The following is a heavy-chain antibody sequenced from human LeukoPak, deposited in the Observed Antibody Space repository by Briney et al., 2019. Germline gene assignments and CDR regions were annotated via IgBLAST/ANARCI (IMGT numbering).Heavy chain of an antibody. V-gene: IGHV1-46*01. Sequence: GASVKVSCKASGYTFTSYYMHWVRQAPGQGLEWMGIINPSGGSTSYAQKFQGRVTMTRDTSTSTVYMELSSLRSEDTAVYYCARSRPKTGYSSGWYNYYYYGMDVWGQGTTVTVSS. J-gene: IGHJ6*02. CDR3: ARSRPKTGYSSGWYNYYYYGMDV. D-gene: IGHD6-19*01. CDR2: INPSGGST. CDR1: GYTFTSYY.